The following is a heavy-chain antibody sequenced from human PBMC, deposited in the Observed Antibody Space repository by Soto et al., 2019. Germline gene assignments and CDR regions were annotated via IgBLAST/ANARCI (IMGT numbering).Heavy chain of an antibody. CDR2: IYYSGST. V-gene: IGHV4-59*08. Sequence: SETLSLTCTVSGGCISSYYWSWIRQPPGKGLEWIGYIYYSGSTNYNPSLKSRVAISVDTSKNQFSLKLSSVTAADTAVYYCASTIISTSSRGFDYSDKGTLGTLSS. D-gene: IGHD6-6*01. CDR1: GGCISSYY. J-gene: IGHJ4*02. CDR3: ASTIISTSSRGFDY.